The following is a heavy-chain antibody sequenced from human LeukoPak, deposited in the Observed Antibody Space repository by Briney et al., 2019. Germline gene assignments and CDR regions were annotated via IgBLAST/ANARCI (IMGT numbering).Heavy chain of an antibody. D-gene: IGHD3-10*01. Sequence: PGGSLRLSCAASGFTVSSNYMSWVRQAAGKGLEWVSVIYSGDSTHYADSVKGRFTISRDNSENTLYLQMNNLRAEDTAVYYCARGWPSGSSTYDYWGQGTLVTVSS. CDR1: GFTVSSNY. CDR3: ARGWPSGSSTYDY. J-gene: IGHJ4*02. CDR2: IYSGDST. V-gene: IGHV3-66*01.